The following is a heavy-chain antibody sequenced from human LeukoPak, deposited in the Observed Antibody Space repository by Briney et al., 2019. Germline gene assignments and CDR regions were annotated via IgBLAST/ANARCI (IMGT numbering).Heavy chain of an antibody. CDR3: AKDNFDYCSSTSC. Sequence: GGSLRLSCAVSGFAFGSEAMSWVRQSPARGLEWVASISPGGGTTYYADYVKGRFTISRDNSNNTLYVQMNSLRAEDTAVYYCAKDNFDYCSSTSCWGQGTLVTVSS. V-gene: IGHV3-23*01. J-gene: IGHJ4*02. D-gene: IGHD2-2*01. CDR2: ISPGGGTT. CDR1: GFAFGSEA.